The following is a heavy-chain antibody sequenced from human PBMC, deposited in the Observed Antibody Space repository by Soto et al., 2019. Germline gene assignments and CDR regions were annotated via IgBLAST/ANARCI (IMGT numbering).Heavy chain of an antibody. J-gene: IGHJ4*02. Sequence: QVQLVESGGGVVQPGRSLRLSCAASGFPFSSYGMHWVREAPGKGLEWVAVISYDGSNKYYADSVKGRFTISRDNSASTLYLQMKSLRPEDMELYYCVRVQYSFDYRGQGTLVTVSP. CDR2: ISYDGSNK. CDR1: GFPFSSYG. V-gene: IGHV3-30*03. CDR3: VRVQYSFDY.